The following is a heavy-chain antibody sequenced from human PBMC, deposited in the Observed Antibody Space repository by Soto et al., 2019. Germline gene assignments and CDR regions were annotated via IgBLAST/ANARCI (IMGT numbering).Heavy chain of an antibody. D-gene: IGHD2-15*01. CDR3: ARTVVAATPLNWFDP. J-gene: IGHJ5*02. CDR1: GDSMTKYY. Sequence: PSETLSLTCTVSGDSMTKYYWSWIRQPAGKGLEWIGRVYTSGSTNYNPSLKSRVTMSIDTSNNHFSLTLKSVTAADTAVYYCARTVVAATPLNWFDPWGQGTLVTVSS. CDR2: VYTSGST. V-gene: IGHV4-4*07.